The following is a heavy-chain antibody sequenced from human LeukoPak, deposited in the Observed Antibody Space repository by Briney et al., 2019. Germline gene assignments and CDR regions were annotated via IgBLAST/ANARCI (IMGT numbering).Heavy chain of an antibody. V-gene: IGHV3-48*03. CDR3: ARDPSRGYSYGCADY. D-gene: IGHD5-18*01. CDR1: ALTFSSYE. J-gene: IGHJ4*02. CDR2: ISSGGRAT. Sequence: GGSLRLSCAASALTFSSYEMNWVRQAPGKGLEWVAHISSGGRATYYADSVKGRFTISRDNAKKSLYLHMNSLRAEDTAVYYCARDPSRGYSYGCADYWGQGTLVAVSS.